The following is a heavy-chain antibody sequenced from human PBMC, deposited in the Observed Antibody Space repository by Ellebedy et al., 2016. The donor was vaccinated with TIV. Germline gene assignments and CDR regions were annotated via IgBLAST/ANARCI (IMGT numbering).Heavy chain of an antibody. CDR2: MYYSGSS. Sequence: MPSETLSLTCTVSGGSIRNYYCTWIRQPPGKGLEWIGHMYYSGSSNYNPSLKSRVTMSIDTSKNQFSLKMGSVTAADTAVYYCAASESADSDYWGPGTLVTVSS. D-gene: IGHD2-2*01. CDR3: AASESADSDY. J-gene: IGHJ4*02. CDR1: GGSIRNYY. V-gene: IGHV4-59*01.